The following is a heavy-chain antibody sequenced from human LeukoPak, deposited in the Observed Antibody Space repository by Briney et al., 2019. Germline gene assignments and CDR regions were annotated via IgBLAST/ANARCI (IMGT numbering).Heavy chain of an antibody. CDR3: ARPTVMAAYYFDY. V-gene: IGHV3-30-3*01. Sequence: GGSLRLSCAASGFTFSSYAMHWVRQAPGKGLEWVAVISYDGSNKYYADSVKGRFTISRDNSKNTLYLQMNSLRAEDTAVYYCARPTVMAAYYFDYWGQGTLVTVSS. CDR2: ISYDGSNK. D-gene: IGHD5-18*01. J-gene: IGHJ4*02. CDR1: GFTFSSYA.